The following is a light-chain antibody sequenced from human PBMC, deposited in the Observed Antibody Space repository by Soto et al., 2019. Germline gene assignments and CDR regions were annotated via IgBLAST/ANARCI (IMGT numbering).Light chain of an antibody. CDR2: GAS. V-gene: IGKV3-20*01. CDR1: QSVSSSY. J-gene: IGKJ1*01. CDR3: QQYGFFVWT. Sequence: EIVLTQSPGTLSLSPGERATLSCRASQSVSSSYLAWYQQKPGQAPRLLIYGASSRATGIPDRFSGSGSGTDFTLTISRLEPEDFAVYYCQQYGFFVWTFGQGTKVEIK.